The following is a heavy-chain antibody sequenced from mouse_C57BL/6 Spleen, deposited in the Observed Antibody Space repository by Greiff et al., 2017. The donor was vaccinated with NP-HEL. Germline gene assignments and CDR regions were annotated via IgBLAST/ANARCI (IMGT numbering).Heavy chain of an antibody. D-gene: IGHD1-1*01. J-gene: IGHJ4*01. Sequence: QVQLQQPGAELVKPGASVKMSCKASGYTFTSYWITWVKQRPGPGLEWIGDIYPGSGSTNYNAQFKSKATLTVDTSSSTAYMQLSSLTSEDAEVYYCARSMAVVDAMDYWGQGTSVTVSS. V-gene: IGHV1-55*01. CDR2: IYPGSGST. CDR1: GYTFTSYW. CDR3: ARSMAVVDAMDY.